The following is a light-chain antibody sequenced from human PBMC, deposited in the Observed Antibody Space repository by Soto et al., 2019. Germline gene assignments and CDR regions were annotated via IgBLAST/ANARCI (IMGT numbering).Light chain of an antibody. CDR3: QQYNNWPPWT. V-gene: IGKV3-15*01. CDR2: GAS. CDR1: QSVSSN. Sequence: EMVMTQSPATRSVSPGERATLSCRASQSVSSNLAWYQQKPGQAPRLPIYGASTRATGIPARFSGSGSGTEFTLTISSLQSEDFAVYYCQQYNNWPPWTFGQGTKVDIK. J-gene: IGKJ1*01.